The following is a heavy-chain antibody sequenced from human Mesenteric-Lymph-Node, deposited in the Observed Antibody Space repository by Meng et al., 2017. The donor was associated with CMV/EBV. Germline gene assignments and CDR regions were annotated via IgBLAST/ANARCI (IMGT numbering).Heavy chain of an antibody. D-gene: IGHD2-15*01. CDR3: VRDGAAYCSGASCSEMDF. Sequence: GGSLRLSCAASGFTFSNYWVHWVRQAPGKGLVWVSHIDTVGSITTYADFVKGRFTISRDNAKNTLFLQMNSLRAEDTAVYYCVRDGAAYCSGASCSEMDFWGQGTLVTVSS. V-gene: IGHV3-74*03. J-gene: IGHJ4*02. CDR1: GFTFSNYW. CDR2: IDTVGSIT.